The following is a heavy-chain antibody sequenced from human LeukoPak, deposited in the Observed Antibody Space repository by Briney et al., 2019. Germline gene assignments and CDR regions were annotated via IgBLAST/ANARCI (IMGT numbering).Heavy chain of an antibody. CDR2: IYTSGST. V-gene: IGHV4-4*07. Sequence: PSETLSLTCTVSGGSISSYYWSWIRQPAGKGLEWIGRIYTSGSTNYNPSLKSRVTMSVDTSKNQFSLKLSSVTAADTATYYCARETRLTGFFGGLGFNYWGQGTLVTVSS. J-gene: IGHJ4*02. CDR3: ARETRLTGFFGGLGFNY. CDR1: GGSISSYY. D-gene: IGHD3-16*01.